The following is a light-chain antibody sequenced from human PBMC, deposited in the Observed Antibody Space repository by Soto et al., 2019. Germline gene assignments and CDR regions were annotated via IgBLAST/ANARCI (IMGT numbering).Light chain of an antibody. CDR2: GAS. J-gene: IGKJ1*01. CDR3: QQYGSSPT. CDR1: QSVSNNY. Sequence: EIVLTQSPGTLSLSPGERATRCCRASQSVSNNYLAWYQQKPGQAPRLLIYGASSRATGIPDRFSGSGSGTDFTLTISRLEPEDFAVYYCQQYGSSPTFGQGTKVDIK. V-gene: IGKV3-20*01.